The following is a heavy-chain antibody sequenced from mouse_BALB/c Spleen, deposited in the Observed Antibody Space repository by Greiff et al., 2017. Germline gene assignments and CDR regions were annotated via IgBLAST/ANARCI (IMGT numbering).Heavy chain of an antibody. CDR2: IFPGDGST. CDR1: GYTFTSYD. D-gene: IGHD3-2*01. Sequence: QVQLQQSGAELVKPGASVKLSCKASGYTFTSYDINWVRQRPEQGLEWIGWIFPGDGSTKYNEKFKGKATLTTDKSSSTAYMQLSRLTSEDSAVYFCARRGSRQLGLNGGFAYWGEGTLVTVSA. J-gene: IGHJ3*01. CDR3: ARRGSRQLGLNGGFAY. V-gene: IGHV1S56*01.